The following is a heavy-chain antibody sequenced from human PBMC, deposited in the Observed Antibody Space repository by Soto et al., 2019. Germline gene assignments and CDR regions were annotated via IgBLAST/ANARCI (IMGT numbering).Heavy chain of an antibody. CDR2: MYHSGST. CDR1: GGSISSGGYS. Sequence: SETLSLTCAVSGGSISSGGYSWSWIRQPPGKGLEWIGYMYHSGSTYYNPSLKSRVTISIDRSKNQFSLKLSSVTAADTAVYYCARDPDYWGQEIRVTVPS. V-gene: IGHV4-30-2*01. J-gene: IGHJ4*02. CDR3: ARDPDY.